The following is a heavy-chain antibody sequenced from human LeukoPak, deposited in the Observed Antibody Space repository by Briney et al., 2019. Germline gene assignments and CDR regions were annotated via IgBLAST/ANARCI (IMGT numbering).Heavy chain of an antibody. V-gene: IGHV4-59*01. J-gene: IGHJ2*01. CDR2: MSHTGST. Sequence: SETLSLTCTVSGVSINTYSWSWVRQPPGKGLEWIGYMSHTGSTSYNPSLRSRVTISVDKSKNQFSLKLTSVTAADTAVYFCATDGYFEVWGRGTLVTVSS. CDR1: GVSINTYS. CDR3: ATDGYFEV.